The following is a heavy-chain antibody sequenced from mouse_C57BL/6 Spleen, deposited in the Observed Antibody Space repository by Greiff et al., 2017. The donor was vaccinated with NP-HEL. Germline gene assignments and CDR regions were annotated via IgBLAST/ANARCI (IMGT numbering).Heavy chain of an antibody. CDR2: IWSGGST. CDR3: ARNPTIPDRYAMDY. Sequence: QVQLQQSGPGLVQPSQSLSITCTVSGFSLTSYGVHWVRQSPGKGLEWLGVIWSGGSTDYNVAFISRLSISKDNSKSQVFFKMNSLQADDTAIYYCARNPTIPDRYAMDYWGQGTSVTVSS. D-gene: IGHD2-12*01. CDR1: GFSLTSYG. J-gene: IGHJ4*01. V-gene: IGHV2-2*01.